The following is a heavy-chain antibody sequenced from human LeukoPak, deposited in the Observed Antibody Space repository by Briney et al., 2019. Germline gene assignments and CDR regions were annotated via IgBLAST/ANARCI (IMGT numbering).Heavy chain of an antibody. Sequence: PSETLSLTCTVSCGSISNNYWGWIRQPAGKGLEWIGRIYNSGTTSNPSLKSRVTMSVDMSKNQFSLKLGSVTAADTAVYYCARDLNLWGQGTTVTVSS. V-gene: IGHV4-4*07. CDR3: ARDLNL. J-gene: IGHJ6*02. D-gene: IGHD1-14*01. CDR2: IYNSGT. CDR1: CGSISNNY.